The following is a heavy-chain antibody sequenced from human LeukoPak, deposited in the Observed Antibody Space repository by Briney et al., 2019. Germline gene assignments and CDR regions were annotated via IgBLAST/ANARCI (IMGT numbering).Heavy chain of an antibody. V-gene: IGHV3-21*01. D-gene: IGHD3/OR15-3a*01. J-gene: IGHJ4*02. CDR1: GVTFSRHS. CDR2: ISSDSRSI. Sequence: RGSLRLSCAASGVTFSRHSMNWVRQAPEKGLEWVSSISSDSRSIFYRDSVKGRFTISRDNAENSVYLQMNSLRAEDTAVYYCASFETRGTGDFDYWGQGTLVSVSS. CDR3: ASFETRGTGDFDY.